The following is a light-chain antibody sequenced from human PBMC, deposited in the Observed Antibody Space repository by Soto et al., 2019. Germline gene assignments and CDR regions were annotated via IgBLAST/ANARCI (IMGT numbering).Light chain of an antibody. CDR1: QSVSSSY. CDR3: QQYGSSPYT. CDR2: GAS. J-gene: IGKJ2*01. V-gene: IGKV3-20*01. Sequence: EMGLTQSPGTLSLSPGERATLSCRASQSVSSSYLAWYQQKPGQAPRLLIYGASSRATGIPDRFSGSGSGTDFTLTISRLEPEDFAVYYCQQYGSSPYTFGQGTNLEIK.